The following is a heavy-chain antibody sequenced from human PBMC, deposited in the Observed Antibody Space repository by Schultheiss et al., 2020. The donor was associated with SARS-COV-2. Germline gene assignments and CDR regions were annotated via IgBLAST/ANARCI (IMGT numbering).Heavy chain of an antibody. CDR3: AKLLDYDFWSGYADYYGMDV. CDR1: GFNFSYYD. V-gene: IGHV3-21*01. D-gene: IGHD3-3*01. Sequence: GGSLRLSCAASGFNFSYYDMSWVRQAPGKGLEWVSSISSSSSYIYYADSVKGRFTISRDNAKNSLYLQMNSLRAEDTAVYYCAKLLDYDFWSGYADYYGMDVWGQGTTVTVSS. J-gene: IGHJ6*02. CDR2: ISSSSSYI.